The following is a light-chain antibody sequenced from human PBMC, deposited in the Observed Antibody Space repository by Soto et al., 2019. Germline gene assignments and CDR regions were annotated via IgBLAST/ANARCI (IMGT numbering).Light chain of an antibody. V-gene: IGKV1-33*01. CDR3: QQYDNLPPG. CDR2: DAS. J-gene: IGKJ5*01. Sequence: DIQMTQSPSSLSASVGDRVTIACQASQDISNYLNSYQQKPGKAPRLLIYDASNLETGVPSRFSGSGSGTDFTFTISRLQAEDIATYYCQQYDNLPPGFGQGTRLEIK. CDR1: QDISNY.